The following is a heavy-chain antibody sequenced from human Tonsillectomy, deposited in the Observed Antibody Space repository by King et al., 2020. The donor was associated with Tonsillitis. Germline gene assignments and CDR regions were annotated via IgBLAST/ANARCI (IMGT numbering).Heavy chain of an antibody. Sequence: VQLVESGGGLVEPGGSLRLSCAASGFTFSDAWMSWVRQAPGKGLDWVGRIKSKRVGGTADYAEPLKGRFSVSRVDSKNTIYLEMNILRTEETAMYYCRWDHDYWSSYSTWGQGTLVIVSS. V-gene: IGHV3-15*01. CDR3: RWDHDYWSSYST. D-gene: IGHD3-3*01. J-gene: IGHJ4*02. CDR1: GFTFSDAW. CDR2: IKSKRVGGTA.